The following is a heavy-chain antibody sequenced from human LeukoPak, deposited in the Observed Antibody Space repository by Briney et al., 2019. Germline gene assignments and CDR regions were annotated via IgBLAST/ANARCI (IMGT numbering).Heavy chain of an antibody. J-gene: IGHJ6*03. V-gene: IGHV3-48*01. D-gene: IGHD1-26*01. CDR2: ISNGSGNR. CDR3: ARAAKWEFYHYYMDV. Sequence: GGSLRLSCVASEFTFSSYSMICLPQAPGKGLEWISYISNGSGNRYYADSVKGRFTISRDNAKNLLYLQMNNLRADDTAVYYCARAAKWEFYHYYMDVWGKGTTVAVSS. CDR1: EFTFSSYS.